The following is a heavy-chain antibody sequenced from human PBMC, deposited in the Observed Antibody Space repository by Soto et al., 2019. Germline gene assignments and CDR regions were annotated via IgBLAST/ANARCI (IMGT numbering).Heavy chain of an antibody. Sequence: SETLSLTCTVSGGSISSYYWSWIRQPPGKGLEWIGYIYYSGSTNYNPSLKSRVTISVDTSKNQFSLKLSSVTAADTAVYYCARHPPLYYDFWSGSLDYYYMDVWGKGTTVTVSS. CDR2: IYYSGST. V-gene: IGHV4-59*08. J-gene: IGHJ6*03. D-gene: IGHD3-3*01. CDR1: GGSISSYY. CDR3: ARHPPLYYDFWSGSLDYYYMDV.